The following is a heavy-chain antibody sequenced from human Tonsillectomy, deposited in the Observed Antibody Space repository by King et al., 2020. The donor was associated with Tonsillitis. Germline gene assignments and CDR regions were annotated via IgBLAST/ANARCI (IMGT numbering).Heavy chain of an antibody. CDR3: ARQEADGYSYFDY. D-gene: IGHD5-24*01. CDR2: IYPGDSDT. J-gene: IGHJ4*02. Sequence: VQLVQSGAEVKKPGAPLKISCKGSEYSFSSYWIAWVRQMPGKGLEWMGIIYPGDSDTRYSPSFQGQVTFSVDKTTSTAYLQWSSLKASDTAMYYCARQEADGYSYFDYWGQGTLVTVSS. V-gene: IGHV5-51*01. CDR1: EYSFSSYW.